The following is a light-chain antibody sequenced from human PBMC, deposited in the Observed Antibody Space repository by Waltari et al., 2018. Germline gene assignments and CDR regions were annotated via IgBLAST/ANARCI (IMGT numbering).Light chain of an antibody. CDR1: DSDVGAYDF. V-gene: IGLV2-14*01. Sequence: QSALTQPASVSGSPGQSITISCSGTDSDVGAYDFVSWYQQHPGKAPHLIIYEVSNRPSGISNRFSASKSGNTASRTISGLQAEDEADYYCSSYTTSSAPGVFGTGTRVTVL. CDR3: SSYTTSSAPGV. CDR2: EVS. J-gene: IGLJ1*01.